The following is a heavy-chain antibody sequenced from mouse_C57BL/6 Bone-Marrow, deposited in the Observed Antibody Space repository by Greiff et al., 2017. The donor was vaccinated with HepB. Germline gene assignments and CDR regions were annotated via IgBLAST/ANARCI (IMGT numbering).Heavy chain of an antibody. Sequence: VQLQQPGAELVKPGASVKMSCKASGYTFTSYWITWVKQRPGQGLEWIGDIYPGSGSTNYNEKFKSKATLTVDTASSTAYMQLSSLTSEDSAVYYCARLGYYGSSYVNYLDYGGQGTTLTVSS. D-gene: IGHD1-1*01. CDR1: GYTFTSYW. V-gene: IGHV1-55*01. CDR3: ARLGYYGSSYVNYLDY. CDR2: IYPGSGST. J-gene: IGHJ2*01.